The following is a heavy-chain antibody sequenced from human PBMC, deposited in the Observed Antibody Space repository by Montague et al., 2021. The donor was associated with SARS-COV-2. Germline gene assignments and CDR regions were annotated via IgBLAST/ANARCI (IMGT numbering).Heavy chain of an antibody. CDR2: IHHGGST. V-gene: IGHV4-34*01. Sequence: SETLSLTCAVHGGSFSTYSWNWIRQPPGKGLEWIGEIHHGGSTNYNPSLKSRVPISADTSTNQFSLKLTSVAAADTAVYYCARLGDGVVPSPILGVGPYYSYYYMDVWGKGTTVTVSS. CDR3: ARLGDGVVPSPILGVGPYYSYYYMDV. J-gene: IGHJ6*03. CDR1: GGSFSTYS. D-gene: IGHD3-10*01.